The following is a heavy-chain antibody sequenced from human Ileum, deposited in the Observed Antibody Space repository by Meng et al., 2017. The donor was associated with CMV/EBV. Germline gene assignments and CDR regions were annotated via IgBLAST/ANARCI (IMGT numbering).Heavy chain of an antibody. Sequence: GESLKISCVVSGVTVSTNYMSWVRQAPGKGLEWVADIRKDGGEIYYVDSVKGRFTISRDNAKNSLYLQMNSLRAEDTALYYCARDMGWYRFDSWGQGTLVTVSS. CDR3: ARDMGWYRFDS. J-gene: IGHJ4*02. D-gene: IGHD6-19*01. V-gene: IGHV3-7*01. CDR2: IRKDGGEI. CDR1: GVTVSTNY.